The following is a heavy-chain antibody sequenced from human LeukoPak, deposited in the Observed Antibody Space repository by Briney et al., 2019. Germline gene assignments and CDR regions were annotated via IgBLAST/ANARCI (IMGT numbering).Heavy chain of an antibody. D-gene: IGHD1-1*01. Sequence: GGSLRLSCAASGFTFSSYSMNWVRQAPGKGLEWVSSISSSSYIYYADSAKGRFTISRDNAKNSLYLQMNSLRAEDTAVYYCARDRLLEDRDYHNYYYMDVWGKGTTVTVSS. CDR1: GFTFSSYS. J-gene: IGHJ6*03. CDR2: ISSSSYI. CDR3: ARDRLLEDRDYHNYYYMDV. V-gene: IGHV3-21*01.